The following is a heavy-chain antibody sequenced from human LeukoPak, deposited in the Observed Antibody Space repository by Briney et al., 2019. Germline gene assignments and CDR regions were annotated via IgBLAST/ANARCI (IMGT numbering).Heavy chain of an antibody. CDR3: ARDRWELEDDYFDY. CDR2: IYYSGST. CDR1: GGSISSSSYY. D-gene: IGHD1-26*01. J-gene: IGHJ4*02. Sequence: PSETLSLTCTVSGGSISSSSYYWGWIRQPPGKGLEWIGSIYYSGSTYYNPSLKSRVTISVDTSKNQFSLKLSSVTAADTAVYYCARDRWELEDDYFDYWGQGTLVTVSS. V-gene: IGHV4-39*07.